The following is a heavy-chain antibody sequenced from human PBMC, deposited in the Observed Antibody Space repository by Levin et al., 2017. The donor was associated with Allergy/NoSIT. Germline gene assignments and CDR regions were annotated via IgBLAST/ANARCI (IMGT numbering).Heavy chain of an antibody. V-gene: IGHV4-59*08. CDR3: ARGYYYGSGSYLFDY. D-gene: IGHD3-10*01. Sequence: GSLRLSCTVSGGSISSYYWSWIRQPPGKGLEWIGYIYYSGSTNYNPSLKSRVTISVDTSKNQFSLKLSSVTAADTAVYYCARGYYYGSGSYLFDYWGQGTLVTVSS. CDR2: IYYSGST. J-gene: IGHJ4*02. CDR1: GGSISSYY.